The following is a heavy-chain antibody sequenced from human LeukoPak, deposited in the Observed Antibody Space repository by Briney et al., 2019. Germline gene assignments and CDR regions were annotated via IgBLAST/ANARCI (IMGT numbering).Heavy chain of an antibody. CDR2: IYSSGST. V-gene: IGHV4-61*02. J-gene: IGHJ6*02. CDR1: GGSISSGSYF. Sequence: SQTLSLTCTVSGGSISSGSYFWNWIRQPAGKGLEWIGRIYSSGSTNHNPSLESRVSMSVDTSKNQISLQLTSVTAADTAVYYCARMIVATIRIGVYFYHGMDVWGQGTTVTVSS. D-gene: IGHD5-12*01. CDR3: ARMIVATIRIGVYFYHGMDV.